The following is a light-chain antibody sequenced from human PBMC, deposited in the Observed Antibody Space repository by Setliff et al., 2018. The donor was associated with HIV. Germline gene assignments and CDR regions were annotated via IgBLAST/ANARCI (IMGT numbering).Light chain of an antibody. CDR3: SSYTSTSTLVV. CDR2: DVS. CDR1: SSDVGGYNY. V-gene: IGLV2-14*03. J-gene: IGLJ1*01. Sequence: ALTQPASVSGSPGQSITISCTGTSSDVGGYNYVSWYQQHPGKAPKLRIYDVSNRPSGVSNRFSGSKSGDTASLTISGLQAEDEADYYCSSYTSTSTLVVFGTGTKVTVL.